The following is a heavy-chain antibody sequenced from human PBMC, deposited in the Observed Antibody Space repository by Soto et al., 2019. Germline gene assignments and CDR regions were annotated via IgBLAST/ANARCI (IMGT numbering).Heavy chain of an antibody. Sequence: QVQLVQSGAEVKKPGSSVRVACKASGDIFNRYTISWVRQAPGLGLEWMGRISPVVGGPNYAEKFRGRVTITADKSTTSVYLEVRSPRSDDTATYYCARAERSGGSWYASWGQGILVTVSS. J-gene: IGHJ5*02. V-gene: IGHV1-69*02. CDR1: GDIFNRYT. CDR3: ARAERSGGSWYAS. CDR2: ISPVVGGP. D-gene: IGHD2-15*01.